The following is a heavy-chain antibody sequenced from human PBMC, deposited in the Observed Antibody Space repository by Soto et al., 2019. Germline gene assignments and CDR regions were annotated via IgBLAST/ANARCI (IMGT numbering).Heavy chain of an antibody. CDR3: SPGSYSSGWYFDY. V-gene: IGHV3-30*03. Sequence: PGGSRRLSCAASGFTFSSYGMHWVRQAPGKGLEWVAVISYDGSNKYYADSVKGRFTISRDNSKNTLYLQMNSLRAEDTAVYYCSPGSYSSGWYFDYWGQGTLVTVSS. CDR2: ISYDGSNK. J-gene: IGHJ4*02. CDR1: GFTFSSYG. D-gene: IGHD6-19*01.